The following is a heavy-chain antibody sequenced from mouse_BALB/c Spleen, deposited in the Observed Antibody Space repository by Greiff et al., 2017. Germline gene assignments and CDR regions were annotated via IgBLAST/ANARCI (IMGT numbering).Heavy chain of an antibody. CDR2: INPSSGYT. Sequence: QVQLKQSAAELARPGASVKMSCKASGYTFTSYTMHWVKQRPGQGLEWIGYINPSSGYTEYNQKFKDKTTLTADKSSSTAYMQLSSLTSEDSAVYYCARSMITADYWGQGTTLTVSS. CDR3: ARSMITADY. V-gene: IGHV1-4*02. D-gene: IGHD2-4*01. CDR1: GYTFTSYT. J-gene: IGHJ2*01.